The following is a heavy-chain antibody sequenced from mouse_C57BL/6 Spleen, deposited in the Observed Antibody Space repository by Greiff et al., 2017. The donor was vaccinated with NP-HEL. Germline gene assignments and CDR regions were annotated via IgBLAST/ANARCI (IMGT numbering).Heavy chain of an antibody. CDR1: GYAFSSSW. CDR2: IYPGDGDT. CDR3: ARGGITTVVEYYFDY. V-gene: IGHV1-82*01. J-gene: IGHJ2*01. D-gene: IGHD1-1*01. Sequence: QVQLQQSGPELVKPGASVKISCKASGYAFSSSWMNWVKQRPGKGLEWIGRIYPGDGDTNYNGKFKGKATLTADKSSSTAYMQLSSLTSEDSAVYFCARGGITTVVEYYFDYWGKGTTLTVSS.